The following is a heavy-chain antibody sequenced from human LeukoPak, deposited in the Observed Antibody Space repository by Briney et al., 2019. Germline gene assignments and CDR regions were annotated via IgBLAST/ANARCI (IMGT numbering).Heavy chain of an antibody. Sequence: ASVKVSCKASGYTFTSYGISWVRQAPGQGLEWMGWINPNSGGTNYAQKFQGRVTMTRDTSISTAYMELSRLRSDDTAVYYCARCGTVTTGGYYYYYYMDVWGKGTTVTVSS. J-gene: IGHJ6*03. CDR2: INPNSGGT. D-gene: IGHD4-17*01. V-gene: IGHV1-2*02. CDR3: ARCGTVTTGGYYYYYYMDV. CDR1: GYTFTSYG.